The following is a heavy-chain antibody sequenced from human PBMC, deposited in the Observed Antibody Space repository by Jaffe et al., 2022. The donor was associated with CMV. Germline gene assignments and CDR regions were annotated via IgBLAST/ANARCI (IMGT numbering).Heavy chain of an antibody. CDR2: IYYSGST. CDR1: GGSISSSSYY. J-gene: IGHJ5*02. Sequence: QLQLQESGPGLVKPSETLSLTCTVSGGSISSSSYYWGWIRQPPGKGLEWIGSIYYSGSTYYNPSLKSRVTISVDTSKNQFSLKLSSVTAADTAVYYCARINMVGARRWFDPWGQGTLVTVSS. D-gene: IGHD1-26*01. CDR3: ARINMVGARRWFDP. V-gene: IGHV4-39*01.